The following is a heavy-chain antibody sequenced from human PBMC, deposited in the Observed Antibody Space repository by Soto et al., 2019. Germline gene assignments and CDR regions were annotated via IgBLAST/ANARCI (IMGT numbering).Heavy chain of an antibody. CDR2: IIPIFGTA. CDR1: GGTFSSYA. V-gene: IGHV1-69*13. J-gene: IGHJ6*02. Sequence: SVKVSCKASGGTFSSYAISWVRQAPVQGLEWMGGIIPIFGTANYAQKFQGRVTITADESTSTAYMELSSLRSEDTAVYYCARRSIIAARGGYYYGMDVWGQGTTVTVSS. CDR3: ARRSIIAARGGYYYGMDV. D-gene: IGHD6-6*01.